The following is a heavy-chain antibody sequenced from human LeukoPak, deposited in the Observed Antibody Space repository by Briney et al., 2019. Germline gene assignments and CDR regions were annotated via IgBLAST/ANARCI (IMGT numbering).Heavy chain of an antibody. CDR1: GFTFSSYS. Sequence: GGSLRLSCAASGFTFSSYSMNWVRQAPGKGLEWVSSISSSSSYIYYADSVKGRFTLSRDNAKNSLYLQMNSLRAEDTAVYYCARGWWQLPFDYWGQGTLVTVSS. D-gene: IGHD1-26*01. J-gene: IGHJ4*02. CDR2: ISSSSSYI. V-gene: IGHV3-21*01. CDR3: ARGWWQLPFDY.